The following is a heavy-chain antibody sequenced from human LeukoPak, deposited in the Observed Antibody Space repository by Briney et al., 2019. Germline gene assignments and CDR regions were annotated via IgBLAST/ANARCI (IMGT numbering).Heavy chain of an antibody. J-gene: IGHJ4*02. D-gene: IGHD6-13*01. Sequence: GGSLRHSCAASGFTFSTYGVSWVRQAPGKGLEWVAHIKQDGSEKYYVDSVKGRFTVSRDNAKNSVYLQLRSLRTEDTAAYYCASSRWQAFDSWGQGSLVTVSS. CDR2: IKQDGSEK. CDR1: GFTFSTYG. CDR3: ASSRWQAFDS. V-gene: IGHV3-7*02.